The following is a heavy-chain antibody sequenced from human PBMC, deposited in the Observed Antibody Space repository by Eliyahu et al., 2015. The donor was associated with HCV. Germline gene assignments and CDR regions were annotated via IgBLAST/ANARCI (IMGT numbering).Heavy chain of an antibody. Sequence: EVHLVESGGGLVQPGRSLRLSCAASGFTFDXFAFXWVRQAPGKGLEWVSLISWNSGTIAYADSVKGRFTISRDNANNSLYLQMNSLRPEDTALYYCAKDVADCSSTSCQSSYYYYNGLDVWGQGTTVTVSS. CDR1: GFTFDXFA. CDR3: AKDVADCSSTSCQSSYYYYNGLDV. V-gene: IGHV3-9*01. D-gene: IGHD2-2*01. CDR2: ISWNSGTI. J-gene: IGHJ6*02.